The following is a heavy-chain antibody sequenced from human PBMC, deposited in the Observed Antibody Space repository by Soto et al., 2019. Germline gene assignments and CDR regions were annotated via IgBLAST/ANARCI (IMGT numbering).Heavy chain of an antibody. CDR3: AKQFSSSTWYPFDH. V-gene: IGHV3-23*01. J-gene: IGHJ4*02. CDR2: ISAGVIDT. Sequence: EVQLLESGEALVQPGGSLRLSCAASGFTYNIYAMSWVRQAPGKGLEWVSGISAGVIDTYYADSVKGRFTVSRDDSKNTLYLQMNSLIADDTAVYYCAKQFSSSTWYPFDHWGRGTLVTVSS. CDR1: GFTYNIYA. D-gene: IGHD6-13*01.